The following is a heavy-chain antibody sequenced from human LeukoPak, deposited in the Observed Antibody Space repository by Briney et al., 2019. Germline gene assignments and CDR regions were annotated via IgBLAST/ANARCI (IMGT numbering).Heavy chain of an antibody. D-gene: IGHD5-24*01. V-gene: IGHV1-2*02. J-gene: IGHJ4*02. CDR1: GYTFTGYY. CDR3: ARDARGEQRWLRFGLGYYFDY. CDR2: INPNSGGT. Sequence: ASVKVSCKASGYTFTGYYMHWVRQAPGQGLEWMGWINPNSGGTNYAQKFQGRVTMTRDTSISTAYMELSRLRSDDTAVYYCARDARGEQRWLRFGLGYYFDYWGQGTLVTVSS.